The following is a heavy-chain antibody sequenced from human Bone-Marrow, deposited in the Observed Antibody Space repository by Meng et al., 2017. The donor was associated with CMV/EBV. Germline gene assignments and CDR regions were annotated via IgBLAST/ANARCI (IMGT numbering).Heavy chain of an antibody. CDR1: GFSVSSYF. CDR2: IRSDDST. Sequence: GGSLRLSCAVSGFSVSSYFMTWVRQAPGKGLEYVSFIRSDDSTNYAKTVQGRFTISRDNSKNTVFLLMNGLRAEDTAPYYCARACRQVNNCYLDYWGQGTLVTVSS. CDR3: ARACRQVNNCYLDY. J-gene: IGHJ4*02. D-gene: IGHD1-1*01. V-gene: IGHV3-53*01.